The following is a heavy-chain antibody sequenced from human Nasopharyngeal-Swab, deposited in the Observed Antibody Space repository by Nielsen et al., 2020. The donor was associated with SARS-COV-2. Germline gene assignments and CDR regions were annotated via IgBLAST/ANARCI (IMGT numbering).Heavy chain of an antibody. Sequence: GGSLRLSCAASGFTFSSYSMNWVRQAPGKGLEWVSYLSRSGGSKYYADSVKGRFTISRDNAQNSVYLQMNGLRVEDTAVYYCAREVGSSWHDWGQGTLVTVSS. J-gene: IGHJ4*02. D-gene: IGHD6-13*01. V-gene: IGHV3-48*04. CDR2: LSRSGGSK. CDR1: GFTFSSYS. CDR3: AREVGSSWHD.